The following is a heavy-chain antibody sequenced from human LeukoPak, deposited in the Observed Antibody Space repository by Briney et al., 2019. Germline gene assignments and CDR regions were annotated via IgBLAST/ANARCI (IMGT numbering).Heavy chain of an antibody. D-gene: IGHD5-18*01. CDR1: GGSFSGYY. J-gene: IGHJ4*02. CDR2: INHSRST. V-gene: IGHV4-34*01. Sequence: PSETLSLTCAVYGGSFSGYYWSWIRQPPGKGLEWIGEINHSRSTNYNPSLKSRVTISVDTSKNQFSLKLSSVTAADTAVYYCARGHFGSYSYGTDYWGQGTLATVSS. CDR3: ARGHFGSYSYGTDY.